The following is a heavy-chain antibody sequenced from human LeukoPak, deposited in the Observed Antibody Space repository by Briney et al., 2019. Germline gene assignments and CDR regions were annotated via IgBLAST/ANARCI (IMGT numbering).Heavy chain of an antibody. CDR1: GGSISSSSYY. CDR2: IYYSGST. J-gene: IGHJ3*02. Sequence: SETLSLTCTVSGGSISSSSYYWGWIRQPPGKGLEWIGSIYYSGSTYYNPSLKSRVTISVDTSKNQFSLKLSSVTAADTAVYYCAGPYCGGDCPGVDIWGQGTMVTVSS. V-gene: IGHV4-39*01. D-gene: IGHD2-21*01. CDR3: AGPYCGGDCPGVDI.